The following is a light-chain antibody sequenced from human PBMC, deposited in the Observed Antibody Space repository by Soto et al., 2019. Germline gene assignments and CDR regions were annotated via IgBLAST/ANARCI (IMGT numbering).Light chain of an antibody. J-gene: IGLJ1*01. CDR2: EGS. V-gene: IGLV2-23*01. Sequence: QFALTQPASVSLSPGHSIDISWTGTSSDVGSYNLVSLYQQHPGKAPKLMIYEGSKRPSGVSNRFSGSKSGNTASLTISGLQAEDEADYYCCSYAGSSTYVFGTGTKVTVL. CDR1: SSDVGSYNL. CDR3: CSYAGSSTYV.